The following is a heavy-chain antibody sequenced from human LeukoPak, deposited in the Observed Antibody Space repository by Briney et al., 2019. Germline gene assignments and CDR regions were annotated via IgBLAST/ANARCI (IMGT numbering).Heavy chain of an antibody. J-gene: IGHJ5*02. V-gene: IGHV4-59*08. Sequence: SETLSLTCTVSGGSISSYYWSWIRQPPGKGLEWIGYIYYSGSTYYNPSLKSRVTISVDTSKNQFSLKLSSVTAADTAVYYCARGRYGSGSSLWFDPWGQGTLVTVSS. CDR3: ARGRYGSGSSLWFDP. CDR2: IYYSGST. CDR1: GGSISSYY. D-gene: IGHD3-10*01.